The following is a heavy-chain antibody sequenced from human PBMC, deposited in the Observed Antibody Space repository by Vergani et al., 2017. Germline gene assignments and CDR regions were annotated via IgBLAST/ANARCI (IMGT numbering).Heavy chain of an antibody. J-gene: IGHJ2*01. CDR1: GFTFGDYA. Sequence: EVQLVESGGGLVQPGRSLRLSCTASGFTFGDYAMSWFRQAPGKGLEWVGFIRSKAYGGTTEYAASVKGRLTISRDDSKSIAYLQMNSLKTEDTAVYYCTRAPQGEAGQWPGWYFDLWGRGTLVTVSS. CDR2: IRSKAYGGTT. V-gene: IGHV3-49*03. D-gene: IGHD6-19*01. CDR3: TRAPQGEAGQWPGWYFDL.